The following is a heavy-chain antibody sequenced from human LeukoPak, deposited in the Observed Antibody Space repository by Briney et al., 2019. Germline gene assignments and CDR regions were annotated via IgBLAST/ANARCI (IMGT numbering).Heavy chain of an antibody. J-gene: IGHJ3*01. CDR1: GGSISSTSYY. V-gene: IGHV4-39*01. CDR3: ARAGVRYFDSSGLYSFDF. Sequence: PSETLSLTCAASGGSISSTSYYWAWIRPPPGKGLEWIGTIYYGGSTYHDPSLKSRVTVSVDTSRNQFSLKLSAVDAADTAVYYCARAGVRYFDSSGLYSFDFWSQGTTVTVSS. CDR2: IYYGGST. D-gene: IGHD3-22*01.